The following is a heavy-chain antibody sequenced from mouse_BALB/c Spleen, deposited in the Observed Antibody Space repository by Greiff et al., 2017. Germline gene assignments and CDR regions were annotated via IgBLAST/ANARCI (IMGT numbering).Heavy chain of an antibody. CDR3: ARSGGWSYYFDY. Sequence: QVQLKESGAELVKPGASVKLSCKASGYTFTSYWMHWVKQRPGQGLEWIGEIDPSDSYTNYNQKFKGKATLTVDKSSSTAYMQLSSLTSEDSAVYYCARSGGWSYYFDYWGQGTTLTVSS. CDR1: GYTFTSYW. J-gene: IGHJ2*01. D-gene: IGHD2-3*01. V-gene: IGHV1-69*02. CDR2: IDPSDSYT.